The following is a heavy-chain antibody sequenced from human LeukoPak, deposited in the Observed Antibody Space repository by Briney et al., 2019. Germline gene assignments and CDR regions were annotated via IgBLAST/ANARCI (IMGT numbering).Heavy chain of an antibody. J-gene: IGHJ3*02. CDR1: GGSISSYY. CDR3: ARDRFGGYGAFDI. V-gene: IGHV4-59*01. CDR2: IYYSGST. D-gene: IGHD3-22*01. Sequence: PSETLSLTCTVSGGSISSYYWSWIRQPPGKGLEWIGYIYYSGSTNYNPSLKCRVTISVDTSKNQFSLKLSSVTAADTAVYYCARDRFGGYGAFDIWGQGTMVTVSS.